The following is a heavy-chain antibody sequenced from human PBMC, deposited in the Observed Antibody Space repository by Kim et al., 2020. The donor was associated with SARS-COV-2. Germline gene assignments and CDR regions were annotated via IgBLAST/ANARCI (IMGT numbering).Heavy chain of an antibody. CDR2: SESKSDGGTT. V-gene: IGHV3-15*04. CDR3: VAARYCTAGACYYHY. D-gene: IGHD2-8*02. J-gene: IGHJ4*02. Sequence: GGSLRLSCAASGISFNNAWMSWVRQAPGKGLEWVGRSESKSDGGTTNYAAPVKGRFTISRDDSKSTLYLQMNSLQSEDTAVYYCVAARYCTAGACYYHYWGQGTLVTVSS. CDR1: GISFNNAW.